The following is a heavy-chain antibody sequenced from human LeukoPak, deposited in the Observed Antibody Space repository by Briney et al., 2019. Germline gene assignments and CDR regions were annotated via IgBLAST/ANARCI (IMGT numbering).Heavy chain of an antibody. CDR2: IKQDGSEK. CDR3: ARDRRGAAAVPFDY. J-gene: IGHJ4*02. D-gene: IGHD6-13*01. CDR1: GFTSSSYW. V-gene: IGHV3-7*01. Sequence: PGGSLRLSCAASGFTSSSYWMSWVRQAPGKGLEWVANIKQDGSEKYYVDSVKGRFTISRDNAKNSLYLQMNSLRAEDTAVYYCARDRRGAAAVPFDYWGQGTLVTVSS.